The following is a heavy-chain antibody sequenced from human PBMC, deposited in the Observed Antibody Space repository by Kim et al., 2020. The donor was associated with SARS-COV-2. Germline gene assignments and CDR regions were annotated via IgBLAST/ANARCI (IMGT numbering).Heavy chain of an antibody. CDR1: GFTFSSYA. CDR3: AKGGYCTITNCPFDY. Sequence: GGSLRLSCAASGFTFSSYAMSWVRQAPGKGLEWVSGISGSGGSTYYADSVKGRFTISRDNSKNTLYLQMNSLRAEDTAVYYCAKGGYCTITNCPFDYWGQGTLVTVSS. D-gene: IGHD2-2*01. V-gene: IGHV3-23*01. CDR2: ISGSGGST. J-gene: IGHJ4*02.